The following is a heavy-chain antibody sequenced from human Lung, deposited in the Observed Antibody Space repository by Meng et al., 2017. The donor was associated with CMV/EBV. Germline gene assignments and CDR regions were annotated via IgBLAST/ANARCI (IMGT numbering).Heavy chain of an antibody. CDR1: RGSINSGDYY. V-gene: IGHV4-30-4*01. D-gene: IGHD3-10*01. CDR3: AIQSAPYYYGSGRHCPD. Sequence: SETXSLTCTVSRGSINSGDYYWSWIRQSPGKGLEWIGYIYYSGDTDYNPSLRRRVTISMDTFKNQFSLELSSVTAADTAVYLCAIQSAPYYYGSGRHCPDWXRGTXVTVSS. CDR2: IYYSGDT. J-gene: IGHJ4*02.